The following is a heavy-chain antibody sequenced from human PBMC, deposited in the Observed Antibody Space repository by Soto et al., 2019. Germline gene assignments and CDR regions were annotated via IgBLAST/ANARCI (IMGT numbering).Heavy chain of an antibody. D-gene: IGHD3-16*01. CDR2: INAYNGNT. J-gene: IGHJ6*02. CDR1: GYGFTSYG. CDR3: AMVDVYVTPSPQDV. V-gene: IGHV1-18*01. Sequence: ASVKVSFKASGYGFTSYGIGGVQEAPGQGLEWMGWINAYNGNTNYAQNLQGRVTLTTDTSTSTAYMELRSLRSNDTAVYYCAMVDVYVTPSPQDVWGQGTTVTVSS.